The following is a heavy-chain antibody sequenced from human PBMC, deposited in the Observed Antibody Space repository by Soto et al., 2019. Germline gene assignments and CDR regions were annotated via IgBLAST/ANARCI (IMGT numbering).Heavy chain of an antibody. Sequence: WTWIRQHPGKGLEWIGFIFYSGSTSYNPSLKSRLTISIDTSKNQFSLKLNSVTAADTAVYYCARDTRKAKASTGALDLWGQGMLVTVSS. J-gene: IGHJ5*02. CDR2: IFYSGST. D-gene: IGHD1-1*01. CDR3: ARDTRKAKASTGALDL. V-gene: IGHV4-31*02.